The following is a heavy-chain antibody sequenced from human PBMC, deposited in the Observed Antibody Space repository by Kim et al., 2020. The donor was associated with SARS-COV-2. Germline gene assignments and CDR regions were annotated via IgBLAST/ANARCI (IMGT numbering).Heavy chain of an antibody. CDR1: GGSISSGSYY. CDR2: IYTGGST. CDR3: ARDNRVKVRGVIGGDYFDY. V-gene: IGHV4-61*02. D-gene: IGHD3-10*01. J-gene: IGHJ4*02. Sequence: SETLSLTCTVSGGSISSGSYYWSWIRQPAGKGLEWIGRIYTGGSTNYNPSLKSRVTISVDTSKNQFSLKLSSVTAADTAVYYCARDNRVKVRGVIGGDYFDYWGQGTLAT.